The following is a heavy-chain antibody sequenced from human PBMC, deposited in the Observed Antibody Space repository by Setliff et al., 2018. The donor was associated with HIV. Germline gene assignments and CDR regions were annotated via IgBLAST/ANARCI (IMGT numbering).Heavy chain of an antibody. V-gene: IGHV4-31*03. Sequence: SETLSLTCTVSGGSISSGGYYWSWIRQHPGKGLEWIGYIYHSGSTYYNPSLKSRVTISVDTSKNQFSLKLSPVTAADTAVYYCARGFGSSWGGNYYYYYMDVWAKGPRSPSP. CDR1: GGSISSGGYY. J-gene: IGHJ6*03. CDR3: ARGFGSSWGGNYYYYYMDV. CDR2: IYHSGST. D-gene: IGHD6-13*01.